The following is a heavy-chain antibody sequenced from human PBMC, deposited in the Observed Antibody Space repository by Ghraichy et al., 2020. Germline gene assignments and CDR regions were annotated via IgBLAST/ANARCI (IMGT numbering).Heavy chain of an antibody. CDR2: IRSKANSYAT. Sequence: LTCAVYGGSFSGSAMHWVRQASGKGLEWVGRIRSKANSYATAYAASVKGRFTISRDDSKNTAYLQMNSLKTEDTAVYYCTRGYYYYYMDVWGKGTTVTVSS. V-gene: IGHV3-73*01. CDR1: GGSFSGSA. CDR3: TRGYYYYYMDV. J-gene: IGHJ6*03.